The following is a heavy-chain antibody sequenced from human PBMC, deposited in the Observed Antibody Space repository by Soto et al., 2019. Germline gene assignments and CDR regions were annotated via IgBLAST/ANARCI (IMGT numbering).Heavy chain of an antibody. V-gene: IGHV3-73*01. CDR3: TSPLYCSGGSCRYYYYMDV. CDR2: IRSKANSYAT. J-gene: IGHJ6*03. D-gene: IGHD2-15*01. Sequence: EVQLVESGGGLVHPGGSLKLSCAASGFTFSGSAMHWVRQASGKGLEWVGRIRSKANSYATAYSASVKGRFTISRDDSKNTAYLQMNILKTEDTAVYYCTSPLYCSGGSCRYYYYMDVWGKGTTVTVSS. CDR1: GFTFSGSA.